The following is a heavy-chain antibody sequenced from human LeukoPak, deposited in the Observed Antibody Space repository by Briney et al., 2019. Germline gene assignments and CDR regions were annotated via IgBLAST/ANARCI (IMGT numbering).Heavy chain of an antibody. CDR2: IYPADCDT. CDR3: ARGSGYSFY. CDR1: GYSFTSNW. D-gene: IGHD3-22*01. Sequence: PGESLNISWKGSGYSFTSNWIAWVRQMPGKGLEWMGIIYPADCDTTYSPSFEGQVTISVDKSISTAYLQWSSLKAADTATYYCARGSGYSFYWGQGTLVTVSS. V-gene: IGHV5-51*01. J-gene: IGHJ4*02.